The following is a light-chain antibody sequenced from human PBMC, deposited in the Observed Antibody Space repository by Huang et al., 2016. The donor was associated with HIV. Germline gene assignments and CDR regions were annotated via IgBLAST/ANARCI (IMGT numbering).Light chain of an antibody. CDR3: QQSYSSPRVT. CDR1: QNITIH. Sequence: DIQMTQSPSSLSAFVGDSVTITCRASQNITIHLNWYQQKPGQGPKLLIYAPSSVYSGVPSRFSVSGSGTDFTLTINSLRPEDSATYSCQQSYSSPRVTFGPGTKINI. CDR2: APS. J-gene: IGKJ3*01. V-gene: IGKV1-39*01.